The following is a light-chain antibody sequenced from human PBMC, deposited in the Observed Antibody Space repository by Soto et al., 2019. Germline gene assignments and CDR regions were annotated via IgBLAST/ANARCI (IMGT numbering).Light chain of an antibody. J-gene: IGKJ4*01. CDR2: DAS. CDR3: QQRSNWPLT. Sequence: DIVLTQYPATLSLSPGERSTLSCRASQSVSSYLAWYQQKPGQAPRLLIYDASNRATGIPARFSGSGSGTDFTLTISSLEPEDFAVYYCQQRSNWPLTFGGGTKVDI. V-gene: IGKV3-11*01. CDR1: QSVSSY.